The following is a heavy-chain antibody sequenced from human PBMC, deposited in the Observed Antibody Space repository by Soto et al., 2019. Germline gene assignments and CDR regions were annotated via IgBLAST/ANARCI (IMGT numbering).Heavy chain of an antibody. Sequence: QVQLVESGGGVVQPGRSLRLSCAASGFTFSSYGMHWVRQAPGKGLEWVAVISYDGSNKYYADSVKGRFTISRDNSKNTLYLQMTSLRPEDTAVYYCEASAVAGDALFDYWGQGTLVTVSS. CDR3: EASAVAGDALFDY. CDR2: ISYDGSNK. V-gene: IGHV3-30*03. CDR1: GFTFSSYG. D-gene: IGHD6-19*01. J-gene: IGHJ4*02.